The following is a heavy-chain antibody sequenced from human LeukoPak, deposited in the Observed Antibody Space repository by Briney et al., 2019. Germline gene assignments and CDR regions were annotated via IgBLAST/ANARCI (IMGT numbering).Heavy chain of an antibody. CDR1: GFTFSDYS. V-gene: IGHV3-21*01. CDR3: AREPPFCSGGYYARLDY. D-gene: IGHD2-15*01. J-gene: IGHJ4*02. CDR2: ISSSSSYI. Sequence: SGGSLRLSCAASGFTFSDYSMNWVRQAPGKGLEWVSSISSSSSYIYYADSVKGRFTISRDNAKNSLYLQMNSLRAEDTAVYYCAREPPFCSGGYYARLDYWGQGTLVTVSS.